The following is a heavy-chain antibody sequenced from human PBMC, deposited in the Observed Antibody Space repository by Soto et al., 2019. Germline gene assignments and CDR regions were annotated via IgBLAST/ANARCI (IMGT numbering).Heavy chain of an antibody. D-gene: IGHD3-9*01. CDR3: AKGYVLRYFDWLFGGMDV. J-gene: IGHJ6*02. Sequence: GGSLRLSCAASGFTFSSYAMSWVRQAPGKGLEWVSAISGSGGSTYYADSVKGRFTISRDNSKNTLYLQMNSLRAEDTAVYYCAKGYVLRYFDWLFGGMDVWGQGTTVTVSS. CDR2: ISGSGGST. CDR1: GFTFSSYA. V-gene: IGHV3-23*01.